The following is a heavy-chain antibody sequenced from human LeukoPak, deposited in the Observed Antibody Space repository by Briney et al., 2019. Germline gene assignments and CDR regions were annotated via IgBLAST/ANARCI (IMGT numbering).Heavy chain of an antibody. CDR2: INHSGST. D-gene: IGHD3-10*01. Sequence: SETLSLTCAVYGGSFSGYYWSWIRQPPGKGLEWIGEINHSGSTNYNPSLKSRVTISVDTSKNQFSLQLSSVTAADTAVYYCARAVGWFGGLFGYWSQGTLVTVSS. CDR1: GGSFSGYY. V-gene: IGHV4-34*01. CDR3: ARAVGWFGGLFGY. J-gene: IGHJ4*02.